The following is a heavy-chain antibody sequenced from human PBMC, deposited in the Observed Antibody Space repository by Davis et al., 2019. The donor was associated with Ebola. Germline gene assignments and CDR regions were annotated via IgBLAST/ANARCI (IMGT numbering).Heavy chain of an antibody. V-gene: IGHV4-39*01. D-gene: IGHD1-1*01. CDR2: IYYTGST. Sequence: MPSETLSLTCTVSGGSISSSGYYWGWIRQPPGKGLEWIGSIYYTGSTYYNPSLKSRVTISVDTSKNQFSLKLSSVTAADTAVYYCGYNGFDFWGQGTLVTVSS. CDR1: GGSISSSGYY. J-gene: IGHJ4*02. CDR3: GYNGFDF.